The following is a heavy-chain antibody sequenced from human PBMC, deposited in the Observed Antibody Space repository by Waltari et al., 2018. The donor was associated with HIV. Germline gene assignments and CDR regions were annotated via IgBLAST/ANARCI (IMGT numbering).Heavy chain of an antibody. D-gene: IGHD1-1*01. CDR3: AKKHVEMATTYVAY. CDR2: LWVSGGET. V-gene: IGHV3-23*01. J-gene: IGHJ4*02. Sequence: EVWLLDSGRLFLQPEGCLRLSCAASVFTFTSQAIRWLRYSPGNGMARLPTLWVSGGETCAQGSVNGRLTITLANPQNRLYLQMKSMRAEDTAVYHCAKKHVEMATTYVAYWGQGTLVTVTS. CDR1: VFTFTSQA.